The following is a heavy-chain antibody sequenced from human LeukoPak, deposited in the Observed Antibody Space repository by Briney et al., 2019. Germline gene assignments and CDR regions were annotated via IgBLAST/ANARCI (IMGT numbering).Heavy chain of an antibody. CDR1: GGSISSHY. CDR2: TYYSGST. D-gene: IGHD3-16*02. J-gene: IGHJ4*02. Sequence: PSETLSLTCTVSGGSISSHYWSWIRQPPGKGLEWIGYTYYSGSTNYNPSLKSRVTISIDTSKNLFSLKLSSVTAADTAVYYCARGPYDYVWGSYRYYFDYWGQGTLVTVSS. CDR3: ARGPYDYVWGSYRYYFDY. V-gene: IGHV4-59*11.